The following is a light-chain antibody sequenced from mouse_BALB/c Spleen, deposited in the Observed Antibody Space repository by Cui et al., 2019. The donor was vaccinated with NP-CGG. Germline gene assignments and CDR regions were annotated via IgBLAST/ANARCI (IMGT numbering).Light chain of an antibody. J-gene: IGLJ1*01. Sequence: QAVVTQESAPTTSPGDTVTHTFRSNTGAVTTSNYTNWVQEKPDHLFTGLIGGTNNRAPGVPARFSGSLIGDKAALTITGAQTEDEAIYFCALWYSNHWVFGGGTKLTVL. CDR2: GTN. CDR3: ALWYSNHWV. V-gene: IGLV1*01. CDR1: TGAVTTSNY.